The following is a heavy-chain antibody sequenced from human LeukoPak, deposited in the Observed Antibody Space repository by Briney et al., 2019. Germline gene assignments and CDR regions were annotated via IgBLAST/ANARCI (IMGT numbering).Heavy chain of an antibody. CDR2: ISSSSSYI. V-gene: IGHV3-21*01. CDR3: ARDLGGSYGGGGAFDI. CDR1: GFTFSSYV. J-gene: IGHJ3*02. D-gene: IGHD1-26*01. Sequence: GGSLRLSCAASGFTFSSYVMSWVRQAPGKGLEWVSSISSSSSYIYYADSVKGRFTISRDNAKNSLYLQMNSLRAEDTAVYYCARDLGGSYGGGGAFDIWGQGTMVTVSS.